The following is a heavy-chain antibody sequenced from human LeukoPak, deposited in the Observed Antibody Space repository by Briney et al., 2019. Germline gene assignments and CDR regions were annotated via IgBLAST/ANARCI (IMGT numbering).Heavy chain of an antibody. D-gene: IGHD2-2*01. CDR1: GYSFTSYW. CDR3: ARGASYCSSTGCYPDY. J-gene: IGHJ4*02. V-gene: IGHV5-51*01. CDR2: IYPGDSDT. Sequence: GESLKISCKGSGYSFTSYWIGWVRQMPGKGLEWMGIIYPGDSDTRYSPSFQGQVTISADKSFSTAYLQWSSLKASDTAMYYCARGASYCSSTGCYPDYWGQGTLVTVSS.